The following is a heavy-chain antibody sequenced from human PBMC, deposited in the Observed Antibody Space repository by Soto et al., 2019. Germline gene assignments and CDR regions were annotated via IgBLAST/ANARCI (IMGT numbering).Heavy chain of an antibody. V-gene: IGHV1-8*01. CDR3: ARGTRTTRRYYGYGMGV. Sequence: GASVKVSCKASGYTVTSYGINWARQATGQGLEGMGWMTLKSGNTGYAQKSQGRVTMTRNTAICTAYIGLSSLRSEDTAVDHFARGTRTTRRYYGYGMGVRGQGNTGTTAS. J-gene: IGHJ6*01. D-gene: IGHD1-7*01. CDR2: MTLKSGNT. CDR1: GYTVTSYG.